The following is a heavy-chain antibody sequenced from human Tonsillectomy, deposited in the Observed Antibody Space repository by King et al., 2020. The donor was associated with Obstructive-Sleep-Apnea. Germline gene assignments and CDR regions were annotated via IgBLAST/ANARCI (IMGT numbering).Heavy chain of an antibody. J-gene: IGHJ4*02. Sequence: QLQESGPGLVKPSETLSLTCTVSVSGGSISSYYWSWIRQPAGKGMEWIGRIHSSGSTNYNPSLKSRVTMSVDTSKNQLSLKLSSVTAADTAVYYCASWKVRGVIQEYWGQGTLVTVSS. CDR2: IHSSGST. CDR3: ASWKVRGVIQEY. CDR1: GGSISSYY. D-gene: IGHD3-10*01. V-gene: IGHV4-4*07.